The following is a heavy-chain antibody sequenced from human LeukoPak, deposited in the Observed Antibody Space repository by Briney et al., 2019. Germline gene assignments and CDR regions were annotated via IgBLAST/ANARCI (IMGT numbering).Heavy chain of an antibody. CDR1: GFTFDDYA. Sequence: GGSLTLSCAASGFTFDDYAMHWVRQAPGKGLEWVSLISGDGGSTYYADSVKGRFTISRDNSKNSLYLQMNSLRTEDTALYYCANDKGSGWFAEYFQHWGQGTLVTASS. J-gene: IGHJ1*01. V-gene: IGHV3-43*02. D-gene: IGHD6-19*01. CDR3: ANDKGSGWFAEYFQH. CDR2: ISGDGGST.